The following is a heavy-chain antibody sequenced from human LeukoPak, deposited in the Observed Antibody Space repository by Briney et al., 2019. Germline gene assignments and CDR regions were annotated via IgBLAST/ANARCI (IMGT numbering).Heavy chain of an antibody. V-gene: IGHV4-59*01. Sequence: SETLSLTCTVSGGSISSYYWSWIRQPPGKGLEWIGYIYYSGSTNYNPSLKSRVTTSVDTSKNQFSLKLSSVTAADTAVYYCARIPPEYSSSWYYLDYWGQGTLVTVSS. D-gene: IGHD6-13*01. CDR2: IYYSGST. CDR3: ARIPPEYSSSWYYLDY. CDR1: GGSISSYY. J-gene: IGHJ4*02.